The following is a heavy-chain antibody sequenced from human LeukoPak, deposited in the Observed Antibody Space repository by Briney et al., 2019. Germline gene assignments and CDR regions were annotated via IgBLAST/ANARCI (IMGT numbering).Heavy chain of an antibody. CDR2: INPSGGST. CDR3: ARDGRDILTGYATGSNWYFNL. J-gene: IGHJ2*01. D-gene: IGHD3-9*01. V-gene: IGHV1-46*01. CDR1: GYTFTSYY. Sequence: GASVKVSCKASGYTFTSYYMHWVRQAPGQGLEWMGIINPSGGSTSYAQEFQGRVTMTRDTSTSTVYMELSSLRSEDTAVYYCARDGRDILTGYATGSNWYFNLWARGTLVTVSS.